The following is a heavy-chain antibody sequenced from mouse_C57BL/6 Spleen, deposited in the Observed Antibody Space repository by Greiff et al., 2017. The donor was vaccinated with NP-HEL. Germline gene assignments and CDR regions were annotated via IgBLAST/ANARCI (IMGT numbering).Heavy chain of an antibody. CDR2: IWSGGST. D-gene: IGHD2-4*01. V-gene: IGHV2-2*01. CDR1: GFSLTSYG. J-gene: IGHJ1*03. CDR3: ASQSTMIRYFDV. Sequence: VQLQQSGPGLVQPSQSLSITCTVSGFSLTSYGVHWVRQSPGKGLEWLGVIWSGGSTDYNAAFISRLSISKDNSKSQVFFKMNSLQADDTAIYYCASQSTMIRYFDVWGTGTTVTVSS.